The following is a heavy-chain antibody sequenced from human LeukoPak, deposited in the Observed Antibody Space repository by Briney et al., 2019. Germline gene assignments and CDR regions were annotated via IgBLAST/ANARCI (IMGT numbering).Heavy chain of an antibody. V-gene: IGHV1-18*01. CDR2: ISAYNGNT. D-gene: IGHD3-22*01. CDR3: ARDLHYYDSSGYYIFDY. CDR1: GYTFTSYG. J-gene: IGHJ4*02. Sequence: ASVKVSCKASGYTFTSYGISWVRQAPGQGLEWMGWISAYNGNTNYAQKLQGRVTMTTDTSTSTAYMELRSLRSDDTAVYYCARDLHYYDSSGYYIFDYWGQGTLVTVSS.